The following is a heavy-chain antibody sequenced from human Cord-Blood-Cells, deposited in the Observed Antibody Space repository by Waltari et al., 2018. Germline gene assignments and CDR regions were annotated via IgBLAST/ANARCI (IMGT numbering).Heavy chain of an antibody. V-gene: IGHV4-39*01. J-gene: IGHJ6*02. Sequence: QLQLQESGPGLVKPSETLSLTCTVSGGSISSSSYYWGWIRQPPGKGLEWIGSIYYSGSTYYNPSLKSRVTISVDTSKNQFSLKLGSVTAADTAVYYCARYGSGSSYYYYYGMDVWGQGTTVTVSS. CDR3: ARYGSGSSYYYYYGMDV. CDR1: GGSISSSSYY. CDR2: IYYSGST. D-gene: IGHD3-10*01.